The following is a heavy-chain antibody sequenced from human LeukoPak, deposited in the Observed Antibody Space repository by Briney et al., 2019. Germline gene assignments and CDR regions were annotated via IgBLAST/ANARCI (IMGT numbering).Heavy chain of an antibody. J-gene: IGHJ6*03. CDR1: GYSISSGYY. D-gene: IGHD1-26*01. CDR2: IYHRGST. CDR3: ARVRGELLGYYYYYMDV. V-gene: IGHV4-38-2*02. Sequence: SETLSLTCTVSGYSISSGYYWGWIRQPPGKGLEWIGSIYHRGSTYYNPSLKSRVTISVDTSKKQFSLKLSSVTAADTAVYYCARVRGELLGYYYYYMDVWGKGTTVTVSS.